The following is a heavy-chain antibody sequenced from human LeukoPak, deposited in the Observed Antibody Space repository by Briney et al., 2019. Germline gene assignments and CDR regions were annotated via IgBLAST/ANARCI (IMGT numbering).Heavy chain of an antibody. J-gene: IGHJ5*02. CDR3: AKSVSNWGFDP. CDR2: IFYTGST. Sequence: SETLSLTCTVSGGSITNSYWNWIRQPPGKGLEYLGYIFYTGSTNYNPSLKSRITISLDKSNNQFFLRLKSVTAADTAVYYCAKSVSNWGFDPWGQGTLVTVSS. V-gene: IGHV4-59*01. D-gene: IGHD1-1*01. CDR1: GGSITNSY.